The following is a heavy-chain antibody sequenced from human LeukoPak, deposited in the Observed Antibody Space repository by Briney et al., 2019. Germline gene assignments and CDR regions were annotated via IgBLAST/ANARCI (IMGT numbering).Heavy chain of an antibody. CDR2: FDPEDGET. J-gene: IGHJ5*02. V-gene: IGHV1-24*01. CDR3: ATGIAVAGTRFDP. Sequence: ASVNVSCKVSGYTLTELSMHWVRQAPGKGLEWMGGFDPEDGETIYAQKFQGRVTMTEDTSTDTAYMELSSLRSEDTAVYYCATGIAVAGTRFDPWGQGTLVTVSS. D-gene: IGHD6-19*01. CDR1: GYTLTELS.